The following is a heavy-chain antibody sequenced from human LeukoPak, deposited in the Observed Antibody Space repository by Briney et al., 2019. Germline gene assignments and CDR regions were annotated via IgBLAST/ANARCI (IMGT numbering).Heavy chain of an antibody. CDR1: GFPFNTYA. D-gene: IGHD1-14*01. CDR2: IRPTGSNT. V-gene: IGHV3-23*01. Sequence: GGSLRLSCAASGFPFNTYAMSWVRQAPGKGLEWVSIIRPTGSNTYYASSVKGRFTISRDDSKTALYLQMSSLRAEDTAIYYCAKLAFYETSAPLRDLSFWGQGTLVTVSS. J-gene: IGHJ4*02. CDR3: AKLAFYETSAPLRDLSF.